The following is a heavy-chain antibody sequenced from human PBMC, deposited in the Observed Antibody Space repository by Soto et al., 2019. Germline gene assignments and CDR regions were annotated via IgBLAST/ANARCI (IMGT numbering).Heavy chain of an antibody. CDR3: ARQSGYSGYDSLWFDP. CDR2: IYHSGST. V-gene: IGHV4-30-2*01. J-gene: IGHJ5*02. CDR1: GGSISSGCYA. D-gene: IGHD5-12*01. Sequence: KSXETLSLPCAVSGGSISSGCYAWSWIRQPPGKGLEWIGYIYHSGSTYYNPSLKSRVTISVDRSKNQFSLKLSSVTAADTAVYYCARQSGYSGYDSLWFDPWGQGTLVTVSS.